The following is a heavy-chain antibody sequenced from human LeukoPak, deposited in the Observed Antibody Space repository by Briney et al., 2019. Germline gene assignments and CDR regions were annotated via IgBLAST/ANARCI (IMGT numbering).Heavy chain of an antibody. CDR3: ARRGPPRTLLRGVKSGWFDP. J-gene: IGHJ5*02. D-gene: IGHD3-10*01. CDR2: ISGSGGST. Sequence: GGSLRLSCAASGFTFSSYAMSWVRQAPGKGLEWVSAISGSGGSTYYADSVKGRFTISRDKSKNTLYLQMNSLRAEDTAVYYCARRGPPRTLLRGVKSGWFDPWGQGTLVTVSS. CDR1: GFTFSSYA. V-gene: IGHV3-23*01.